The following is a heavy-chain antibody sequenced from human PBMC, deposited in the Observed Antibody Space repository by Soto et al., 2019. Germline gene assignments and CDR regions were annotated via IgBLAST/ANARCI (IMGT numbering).Heavy chain of an antibody. CDR2: ISAYNGNT. CDR3: ARSDSSGYYFWFDP. Sequence: ASVKVSCKASGGTFSSYAISWVRQAPGQGLEWMGWISAYNGNTNYAQKLQGRVTMTTDTSTSTAYMELRSLRSDDTAVYYCARSDSSGYYFWFDPWGQGTLVTVSS. D-gene: IGHD3-22*01. V-gene: IGHV1-18*01. CDR1: GGTFSSYA. J-gene: IGHJ5*02.